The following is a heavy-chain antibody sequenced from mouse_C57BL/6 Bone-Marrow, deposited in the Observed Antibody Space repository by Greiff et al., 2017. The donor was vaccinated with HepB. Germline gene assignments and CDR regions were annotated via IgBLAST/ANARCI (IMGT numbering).Heavy chain of an antibody. J-gene: IGHJ4*01. CDR2: ISSGGTTI. CDR1: GFTLSSFG. V-gene: IGHV5-17*02. CDR3: AKYGNYVGYAMDY. D-gene: IGHD2-10*02. Sequence: EVNVVDSGGGLVQPGGSRKLSCAVSGFTLSSFGIHWVRQAPEKGLEWVAYISSGGTTIYYADTVKGRFTISRDNPRNTLFLQMTSLRSEDTAMYYCAKYGNYVGYAMDYWGQGTSVTVSS.